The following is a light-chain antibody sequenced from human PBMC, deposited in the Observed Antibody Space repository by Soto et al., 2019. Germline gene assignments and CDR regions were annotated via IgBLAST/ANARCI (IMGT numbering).Light chain of an antibody. J-gene: IGKJ1*01. CDR2: DAS. V-gene: IGKV3-11*01. CDR1: QSLSSY. CDR3: QQRINWPPT. Sequence: IVLAQSPATLSLSPGERATLSCRASQSLSSYLAWYQQKPGQSPRLLIYDASNRATGVPARFSGSGSGTDFTLTISSLEPEDFAVYYCQQRINWPPTFGQGTKVDIK.